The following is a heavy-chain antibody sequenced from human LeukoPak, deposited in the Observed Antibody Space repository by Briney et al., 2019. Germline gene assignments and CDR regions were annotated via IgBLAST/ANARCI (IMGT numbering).Heavy chain of an antibody. D-gene: IGHD4-17*01. V-gene: IGHV4-4*07. CDR3: ARVSSSVTHFDY. J-gene: IGHJ4*02. CDR1: GGSISNYY. CDR2: IYTSGSI. Sequence: SETLSLTCTVSGGSISNYYWAWIRQSAGRGLEWIGRIYTSGSISYNPSLKSRVTMSVDTSKNQFSLKLISVTAADTAVYYCARVSSSVTHFDYWGQGNLVTVSS.